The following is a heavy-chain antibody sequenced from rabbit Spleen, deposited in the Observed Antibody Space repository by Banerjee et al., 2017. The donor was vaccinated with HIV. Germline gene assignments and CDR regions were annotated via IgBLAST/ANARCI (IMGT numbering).Heavy chain of an antibody. CDR1: GFSFSSSYY. CDR3: ARGVDGSTYAWSNDL. J-gene: IGHJ4*01. V-gene: IGHV1S45*01. CDR2: IYAGSSGTT. D-gene: IGHD6-1*01. Sequence: QEQLEESGGGLVQPEGSLTLTCTASGFSFSSSYYICWVRQAPGKGLEWIGCIYAGSSGTTYYANWAKGRFTISKTSSTTVTLQMTSLTGADTATYFCARGVDGSTYAWSNDLWGPGTLVTVS.